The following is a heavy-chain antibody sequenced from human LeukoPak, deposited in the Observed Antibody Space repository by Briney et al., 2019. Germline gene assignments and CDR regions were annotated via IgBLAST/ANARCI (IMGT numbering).Heavy chain of an antibody. CDR1: GFAFDDYA. Sequence: GGSLRLSCAASGFAFDDYAMHWVRQAPGKGLEWVSLISGDGGSTYYADSVKGRFTISRGNTKNSLYLQMNSLRAEDTAMYYCARGDFSDYGDYVDAFDVWGQGTMVTVSS. V-gene: IGHV3-43*02. D-gene: IGHD4-17*01. CDR3: ARGDFSDYGDYVDAFDV. CDR2: ISGDGGST. J-gene: IGHJ3*01.